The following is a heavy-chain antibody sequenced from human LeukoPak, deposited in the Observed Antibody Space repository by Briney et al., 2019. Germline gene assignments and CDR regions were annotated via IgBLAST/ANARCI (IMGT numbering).Heavy chain of an antibody. V-gene: IGHV4-61*02. D-gene: IGHD3-16*01. CDR3: ARLLRGSYFDY. CDR1: GGSISSGSYY. J-gene: IGHJ4*02. Sequence: SQTLSLTCTVSGGSISSGSYYWSWIRQPAGKGLEWIGRIYTSGSTNYNPSLKSRVTISVDTSKNQFSLKLSSVTAADTAVYYCARLLRGSYFDYWGQGTLVTVSS. CDR2: IYTSGST.